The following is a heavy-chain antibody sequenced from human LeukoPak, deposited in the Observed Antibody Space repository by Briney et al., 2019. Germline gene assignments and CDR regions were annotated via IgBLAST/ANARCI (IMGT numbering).Heavy chain of an antibody. CDR1: GGSLSSYY. CDR3: ARGPKKDYDILTGYYAQASRRPVGWWFDP. D-gene: IGHD3-9*01. J-gene: IGHJ5*02. V-gene: IGHV4-4*07. CDR2: IYTSGST. Sequence: SETLSLTCSVSGGSLSSYYWSWIRQPAGKGLEWIGRIYTSGSTNYNPSLKSRVSMSVDTSKNQFSLKLRSVTAADTAVYYCARGPKKDYDILTGYYAQASRRPVGWWFDPWGQGTLVTVSS.